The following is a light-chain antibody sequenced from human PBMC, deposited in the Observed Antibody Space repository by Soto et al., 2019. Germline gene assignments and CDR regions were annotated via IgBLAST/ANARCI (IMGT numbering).Light chain of an antibody. J-gene: IGLJ2*01. V-gene: IGLV2-14*01. CDR1: SSDVGGYDY. CDR3: NSYTSSSTVA. Sequence: QSALTQPASVSESPGQSVTISCTGTSSDVGGYDYVSWYQQHPGKAPQLLIYDVSIRPSGVSDRFSGSKSGNTASLTISGLPAEDGAEYYCNSYTSSSTVAFGGGTKLTVL. CDR2: DVS.